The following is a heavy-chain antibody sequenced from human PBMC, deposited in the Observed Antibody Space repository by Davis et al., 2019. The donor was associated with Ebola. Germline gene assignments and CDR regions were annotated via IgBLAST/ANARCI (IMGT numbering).Heavy chain of an antibody. CDR3: AHRGIAVAGAFDY. J-gene: IGHJ4*02. D-gene: IGHD6-19*01. Sequence: SGPTLVKPTETLTLTCTVSGFSLSNARMGVSWIRQPPGKALEWLAHIFSNDEKSYSTSLKSRLTISKDTSKSQVVLTMTNMDPVDTATYYCAHRGIAVAGAFDYWGQGTLVTVSS. CDR2: IFSNDEK. CDR1: GFSLSNARMG. V-gene: IGHV2-26*01.